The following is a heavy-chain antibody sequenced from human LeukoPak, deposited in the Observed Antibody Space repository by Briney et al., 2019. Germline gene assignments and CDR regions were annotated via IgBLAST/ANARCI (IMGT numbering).Heavy chain of an antibody. Sequence: ASVKVSCKASGYTFTGYYMHWVRQAPGQGLEWMGWINPNSGGTNYAQKFQGRVTMTRDTSISTAYMELTRLRSDDTAVYYCARDTTMITYWFDPWGQGTLVTVSS. CDR2: INPNSGGT. J-gene: IGHJ5*02. CDR3: ARDTTMITYWFDP. V-gene: IGHV1-2*02. D-gene: IGHD5-18*01. CDR1: GYTFTGYY.